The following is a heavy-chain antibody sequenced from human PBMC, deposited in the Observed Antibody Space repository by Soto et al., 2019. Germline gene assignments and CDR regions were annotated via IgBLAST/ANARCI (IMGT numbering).Heavy chain of an antibody. CDR3: ARGAPYHFDY. Sequence: QVQLVESGGGVVQPGRSLRLSCAASGFTFSTYGMHWVRQAPGKGLEWVAVIWYDGSNKFYADSVEGRVTISSDNSKNTLYLQMNSLRAEDTAVYYCARGAPYHFDYWGQGTLVTVSS. V-gene: IGHV3-33*01. D-gene: IGHD2-2*01. CDR1: GFTFSTYG. CDR2: IWYDGSNK. J-gene: IGHJ4*02.